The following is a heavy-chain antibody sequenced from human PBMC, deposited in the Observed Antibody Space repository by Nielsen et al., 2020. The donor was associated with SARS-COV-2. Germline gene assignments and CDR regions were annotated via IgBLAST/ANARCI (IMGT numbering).Heavy chain of an antibody. D-gene: IGHD2-21*02. V-gene: IGHV3-21*01. J-gene: IGHJ4*02. CDR3: ARDRGRKIVVVTATPALIDY. Sequence: WIRQPPGKGLEWVSAISGSGGSIFNADSVKGRFTISRDNAKNSLYLQMNSLRAEDTAVYYCARDRGRKIVVVTATPALIDYWGQGTLVTVSS. CDR2: ISGSGGSI.